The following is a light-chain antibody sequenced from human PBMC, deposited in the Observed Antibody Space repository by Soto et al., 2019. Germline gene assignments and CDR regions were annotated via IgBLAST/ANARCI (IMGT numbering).Light chain of an antibody. CDR1: QSVSSN. J-gene: IGKJ1*01. V-gene: IGKV3-15*01. CDR3: QQYNKWPWT. CDR2: GAS. Sequence: EIVLTQSPATLSLSPGERATLSSRASQSVSSNLAWYQQKPGQAPRLLIYGASTRATGIPARFSGTGSGTEFTLTISSLQSEDFAVYYCQQYNKWPWTFGQGTKVDIK.